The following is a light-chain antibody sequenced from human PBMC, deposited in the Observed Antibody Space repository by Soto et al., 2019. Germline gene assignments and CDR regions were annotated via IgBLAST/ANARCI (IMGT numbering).Light chain of an antibody. J-gene: IGLJ1*01. Sequence: QSVLTQPPSASGTPGQRFTISCSGSTSNIGRNSVYWYQQLPGTAPKLMIYEGSKRPSGVSNRFSGSKSGNTASLTISGLQAEDEADYYCCSYAGSSTWVFGTGTKLTVL. CDR2: EGS. V-gene: IGLV2-23*01. CDR1: TSNIGRNS. CDR3: CSYAGSSTWV.